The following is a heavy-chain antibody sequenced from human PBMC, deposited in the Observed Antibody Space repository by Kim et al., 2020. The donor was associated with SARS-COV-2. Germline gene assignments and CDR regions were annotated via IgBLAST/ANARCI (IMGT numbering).Heavy chain of an antibody. Sequence: SETLSLTCAVYGGSFSGYYWSWIRQPPGKGLEWIGEINHSGSTNYNPSLKSRVTISVDTSKNQFSLKLSSVTAADTAVYYRARIGVEMATNTPRYYFDYWGQGTLVTVSS. CDR2: INHSGST. J-gene: IGHJ4*02. CDR3: ARIGVEMATNTPRYYFDY. D-gene: IGHD5-12*01. CDR1: GGSFSGYY. V-gene: IGHV4-34*01.